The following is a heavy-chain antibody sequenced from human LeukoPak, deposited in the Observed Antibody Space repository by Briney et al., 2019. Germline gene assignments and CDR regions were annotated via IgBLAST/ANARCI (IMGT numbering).Heavy chain of an antibody. D-gene: IGHD2-8*01. J-gene: IGHJ4*02. Sequence: SETLSLTCAVYGGSFSGYYWSWIRQPPGKGLEWIGSIYYSGSTYYNPSLKSRVTISVDTSKNQFSLKLSSVTAADTAVYYCASPGIGNGDYFDYWGQGTLVTVSS. CDR3: ASPGIGNGDYFDY. CDR1: GGSFSGYY. CDR2: IYYSGST. V-gene: IGHV4-34*01.